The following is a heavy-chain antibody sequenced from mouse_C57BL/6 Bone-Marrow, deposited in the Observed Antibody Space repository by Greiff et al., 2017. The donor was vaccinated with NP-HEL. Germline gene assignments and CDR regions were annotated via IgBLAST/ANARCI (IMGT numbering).Heavy chain of an antibody. CDR1: GFTFSSYA. D-gene: IGHD2-3*01. Sequence: EVKLVESGGGLVKPGGSLKLSCAASGFTFSSYAMSWVRQTPEKRLEWVATISDGGSYTYYPDYVKGRFTISRDNAKNNLYLQMSHLKSEDTAMYYCARDRDGYYPWFAYWGQGTLVTVSA. CDR3: ARDRDGYYPWFAY. V-gene: IGHV5-4*01. CDR2: ISDGGSYT. J-gene: IGHJ3*01.